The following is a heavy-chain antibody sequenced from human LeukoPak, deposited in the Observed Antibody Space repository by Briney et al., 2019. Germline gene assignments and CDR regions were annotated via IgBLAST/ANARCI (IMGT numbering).Heavy chain of an antibody. CDR1: GFTVSSNY. CDR2: IYSTGST. D-gene: IGHD6-13*01. V-gene: IGHV3-66*01. CDR3: AREIDSSTWPNWFDP. Sequence: PGGSLRLSCAASGFTVSSNYMSWVRQAPGKGLEWVSVIYSTGSTYYADSVKGRFTISRDNSKNTLYLQMNSLRPEDTAVYYCAREIDSSTWPNWFDPWGQGTLVTVSS. J-gene: IGHJ5*02.